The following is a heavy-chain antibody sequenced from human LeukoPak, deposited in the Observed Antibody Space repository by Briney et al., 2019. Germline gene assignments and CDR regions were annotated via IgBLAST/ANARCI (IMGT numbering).Heavy chain of an antibody. CDR2: MYFSGST. V-gene: IGHV4-39*07. J-gene: IGHJ4*02. Sequence: SETLSLTCIVSGGSISSSSYYWTWVRQPPGKGLEWIGSMYFSGSTYYNAALKIRLTISVDTSKNQFSLELSSVTAADTAVYYCASGDGYSFDYWGQGTLVTVSS. CDR3: ASGDGYSFDY. CDR1: GGSISSSSYY. D-gene: IGHD5-18*01.